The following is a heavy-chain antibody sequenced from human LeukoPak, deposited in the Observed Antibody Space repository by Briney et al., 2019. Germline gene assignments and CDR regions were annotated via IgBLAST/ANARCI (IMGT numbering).Heavy chain of an antibody. CDR3: AKRSARPKPFDC. D-gene: IGHD6-25*01. CDR2: IDGGGFNT. J-gene: IGHJ4*02. Sequence: PGGSLRLSCADSGFTFSNYGMSWVRHAPGEGLEWVSAIDGGGFNTLYADSVKGRFTIYRDNSKNTAYLQMNSLSAEDTAIYYCAKRSARPKPFDCWGQGTLVTVSS. CDR1: GFTFSNYG. V-gene: IGHV3-23*01.